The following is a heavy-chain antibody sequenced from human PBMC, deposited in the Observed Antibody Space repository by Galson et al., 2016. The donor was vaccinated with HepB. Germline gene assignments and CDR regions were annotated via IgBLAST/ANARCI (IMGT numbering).Heavy chain of an antibody. CDR2: ISSGSSTI. CDR3: ARGNNWNDASPGGHYYYGMDV. CDR1: GFTFSSYS. Sequence: SLRLSCAASGFTFSSYSMNWVRQAPGKGLEWVSYISSGSSTIFYADSVKGRFTISRDRGKNSLFLQMNSLREEDTAVYYCARGNNWNDASPGGHYYYGMDVWGQGTTVTVSS. J-gene: IGHJ6*02. V-gene: IGHV3-48*02. D-gene: IGHD1-1*01.